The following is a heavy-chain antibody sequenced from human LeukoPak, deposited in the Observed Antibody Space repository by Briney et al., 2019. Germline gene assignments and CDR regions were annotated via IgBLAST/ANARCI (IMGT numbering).Heavy chain of an antibody. CDR3: AKDRNPRPYTWELPDY. V-gene: IGHV3-43*01. CDR2: ISWDGGST. CDR1: GFTFDDYT. D-gene: IGHD1-26*01. Sequence: PGGSLRLSCAASGFTFDDYTMHWVRQAPGKGLKWVSLISWDGGSTYYADSVKGRFTISRDNSKNSLYLQMNSLRTEDTALYYCAKDRNPRPYTWELPDYWGQGTLVTVSS. J-gene: IGHJ4*02.